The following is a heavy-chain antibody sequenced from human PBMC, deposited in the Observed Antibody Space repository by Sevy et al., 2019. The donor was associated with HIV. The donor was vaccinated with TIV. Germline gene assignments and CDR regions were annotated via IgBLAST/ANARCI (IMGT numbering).Heavy chain of an antibody. CDR1: GFNLSPYW. J-gene: IGHJ4*02. CDR3: ASNTYHYDSNTYYPVY. D-gene: IGHD3-22*01. CDR2: IKQDGNEK. Sequence: GGSLRLSCVASGFNLSPYWMTWVRQAPGKGLEWVANIKQDGNEKYYLDSVKDRFTVSRDNAKNALYLQMYSLRVEDTAVYFCASNTYHYDSNTYYPVYWGQGTRVTVSS. V-gene: IGHV3-7*01.